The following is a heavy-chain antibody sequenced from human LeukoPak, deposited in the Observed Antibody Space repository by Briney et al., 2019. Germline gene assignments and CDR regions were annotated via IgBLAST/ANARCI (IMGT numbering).Heavy chain of an antibody. Sequence: GGSLRLSCAASGFTFRNYWMGWVRQAPGKGLEWVANTKPDGSEEYYADSVRGRFTTSRDNANNFLYLQMNSLRAEDTAVYHCARDGGLNTIFDYWGQGTLVTVSS. D-gene: IGHD2-15*01. V-gene: IGHV3-7*01. J-gene: IGHJ4*02. CDR3: ARDGGLNTIFDY. CDR2: TKPDGSEE. CDR1: GFTFRNYW.